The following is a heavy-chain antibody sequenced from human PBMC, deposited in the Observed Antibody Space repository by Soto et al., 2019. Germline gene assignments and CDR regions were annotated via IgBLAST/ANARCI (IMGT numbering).Heavy chain of an antibody. Sequence: VGSLRLSCAASGIRFSDYYMSWIRQAPGKGLEWVSYINGGGGTIYYADSVRGRFTISRDNAKNTLYLQMNSLRAEDTAVYYCAADPTMRGYFRFGPWGQGTQVTVSS. J-gene: IGHJ5*02. CDR2: INGGGGTI. V-gene: IGHV3-11*01. D-gene: IGHD3-3*01. CDR3: AADPTMRGYFRFGP. CDR1: GIRFSDYY.